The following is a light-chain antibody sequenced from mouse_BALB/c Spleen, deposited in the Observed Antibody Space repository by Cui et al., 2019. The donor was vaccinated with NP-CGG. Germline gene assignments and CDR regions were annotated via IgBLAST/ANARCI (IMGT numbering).Light chain of an antibody. J-gene: IGLJ1*01. CDR1: TGAVTTSNY. Sequence: QAVVTQESALTTSPGETVTLTCRSSTGAVTTSNYANWVQEKPDHLFTGLVGGTNNRAPGVPARFSSSLIGDKAALTITGAQTDDEAIYFCALWYSNHWVFGGGTKLTVL. CDR2: GTN. V-gene: IGLV1*01. CDR3: ALWYSNHWV.